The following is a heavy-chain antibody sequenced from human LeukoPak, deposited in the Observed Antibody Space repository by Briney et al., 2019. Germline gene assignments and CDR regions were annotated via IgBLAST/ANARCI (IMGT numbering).Heavy chain of an antibody. D-gene: IGHD6-6*01. V-gene: IGHV3-30*18. CDR1: GFTFSSYG. Sequence: GGSLRLSCAASGFTFSSYGMHWVRQAPGKGLEWVAVISYDGSNKYYADSVKGRFTISRDNSKNTLYLQMNSLRAEDTAVYYCAKGIAARDAQGYYGMDVWGQGTTVTVSS. CDR2: ISYDGSNK. CDR3: AKGIAARDAQGYYGMDV. J-gene: IGHJ6*02.